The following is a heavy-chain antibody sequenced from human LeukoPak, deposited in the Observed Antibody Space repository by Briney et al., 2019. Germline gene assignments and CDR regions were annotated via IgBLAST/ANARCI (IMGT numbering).Heavy chain of an antibody. J-gene: IGHJ4*02. CDR2: ISAYNGNT. CDR1: GYTFTSYG. CDR3: ARLGASIAARTYFDY. D-gene: IGHD6-6*01. Sequence: ASVKVSCKASGYTFTSYGISWVRQAPGQGLEWMGWISAYNGNTNYAQKLQGRVTMTTDTSTSTAYMELRSLRSDDTAVYYCARLGASIAARTYFDYWGQGTLVAVSS. V-gene: IGHV1-18*01.